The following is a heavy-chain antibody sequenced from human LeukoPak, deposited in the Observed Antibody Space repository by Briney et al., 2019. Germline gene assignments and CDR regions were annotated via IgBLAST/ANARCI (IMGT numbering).Heavy chain of an antibody. CDR2: ISGSVGSA. V-gene: IGHV3-23*01. J-gene: IGHJ4*02. Sequence: GGSLRLSCAASGFTFSSYAMSWVRQAPGKGRGWGSAISGSVGSAYYADSVRGRFTIFRHDSKITLYLQINSLRDDDTAVYYWASSGGQRLNDFWSSYYGPIVVNFDLWGQGPLVTVSS. CDR1: GFTFSSYA. CDR3: ASSGGQRLNDFWSSYYGPIVVNFDL. D-gene: IGHD3-3*01.